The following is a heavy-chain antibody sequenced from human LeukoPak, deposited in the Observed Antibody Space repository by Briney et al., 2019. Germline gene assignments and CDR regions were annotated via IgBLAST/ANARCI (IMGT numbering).Heavy chain of an antibody. CDR3: EKEGLGGGFDY. CDR2: CTCRGGST. Sequence: GVSLRLSCAASGFSFSSYDVSGVRHAPGRALEWVSACTCRGGSTFYADSVKGRFTIYRDNSKNMLYVEMNSLRAEDTAVYYCEKEGLGGGFDYWGQGTLVTVSS. J-gene: IGHJ4*02. CDR1: GFSFSSYD. V-gene: IGHV3-23*01. D-gene: IGHD3-16*01.